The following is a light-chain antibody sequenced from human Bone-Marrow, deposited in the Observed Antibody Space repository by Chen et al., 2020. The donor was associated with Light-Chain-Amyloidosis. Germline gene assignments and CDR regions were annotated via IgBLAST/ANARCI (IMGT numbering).Light chain of an antibody. CDR2: DDS. J-gene: IGLJ3*02. V-gene: IGLV3-21*02. CDR3: EVWDRSSDRPV. CDR1: NIGSTI. Sequence: YVLTRPSSAPVPPGQAATIACGGNNIGSTIVHWYQQTPGPAPLLVVYDDSDRPSGIPERLSGSNSGNTATLTISRVEAGDEADYYCEVWDRSSDRPVFGGGTKLTVL.